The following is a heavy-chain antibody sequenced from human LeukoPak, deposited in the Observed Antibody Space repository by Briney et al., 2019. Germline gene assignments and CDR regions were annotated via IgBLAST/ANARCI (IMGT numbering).Heavy chain of an antibody. CDR3: AREDTAMGLAPFDY. V-gene: IGHV4-34*01. Sequence: SETLSLTCAVYGGSFSGYYWSWIRQPPGKGLEWIGEINHSGSTNYNPSLKSRVTISVDTSKNQFSLKLSSVTAADTAVYYCAREDTAMGLAPFDYWGQGTLVIVSS. CDR1: GGSFSGYY. J-gene: IGHJ4*02. CDR2: INHSGST. D-gene: IGHD5-18*01.